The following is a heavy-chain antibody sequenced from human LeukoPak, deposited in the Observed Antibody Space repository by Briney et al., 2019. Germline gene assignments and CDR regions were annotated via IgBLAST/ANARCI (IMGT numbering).Heavy chain of an antibody. D-gene: IGHD5-18*01. CDR2: MNLNGGNT. CDR1: GYTFTSYD. J-gene: IGHJ4*02. CDR3: ARVDRSGYSYGYSIDY. Sequence: ASVKVSCKASGYTFTSYDINWVRQAPGQGLEWMGWMNLNGGNTGYAQKFQGRVTMTRNTSISTAYMELSSLRSEDTAVYYCARVDRSGYSYGYSIDYWGQGTLVTVSS. V-gene: IGHV1-8*01.